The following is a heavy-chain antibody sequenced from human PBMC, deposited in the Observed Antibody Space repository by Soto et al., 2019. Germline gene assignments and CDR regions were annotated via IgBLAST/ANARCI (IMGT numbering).Heavy chain of an antibody. CDR1: GFTFSDYG. CDR2: IWSDGIQK. Sequence: QVQLVESGGGVVQPGRSLRLSCTTSGFTFSDYGMHWVRQAQGKGPEWVAVIWSDGIQKYYPDSVKGRFTISRDNSENTLYLQMNSLTVEDTAVYYCVRGGKIAGAFDIWGQGTMVTVS. J-gene: IGHJ3*02. CDR3: VRGGKIAGAFDI. D-gene: IGHD2-21*01. V-gene: IGHV3-33*01.